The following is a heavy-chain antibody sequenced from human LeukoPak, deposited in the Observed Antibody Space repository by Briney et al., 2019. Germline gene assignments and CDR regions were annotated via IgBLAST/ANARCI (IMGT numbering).Heavy chain of an antibody. CDR1: GYTFTTSD. CDR2: MNPNSGKT. Sequence: ASVKVSCTASGYTFTTSDINWVRQAAGQGLEWMGWMNPNSGKTGSAQKFQGRLTMTKNTSTGTAYMEVTGLKFEDTAIYYCARGRPGPAGAGTYDFWGKGTLITVSS. D-gene: IGHD6-13*01. J-gene: IGHJ4*02. CDR3: ARGRPGPAGAGTYDF. V-gene: IGHV1-8*01.